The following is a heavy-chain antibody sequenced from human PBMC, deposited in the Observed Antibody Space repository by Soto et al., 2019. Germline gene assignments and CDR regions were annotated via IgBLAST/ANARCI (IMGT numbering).Heavy chain of an antibody. J-gene: IGHJ6*02. CDR3: ARDHGGSTWFVGVYYFFGMDV. Sequence: EVQLVESGGDLVQPGGSLRLSCAASGFIFSDYTMTWVRQAPGRGLEFVSHISSSGGAIFYAESVKGRFTVSRDNAKNSLYLEMNSLIDEDTAVYFCARDHGGSTWFVGVYYFFGMDVWGQGTAVTVSS. CDR2: ISSSGGAI. D-gene: IGHD6-13*01. CDR1: GFIFSDYT. V-gene: IGHV3-48*02.